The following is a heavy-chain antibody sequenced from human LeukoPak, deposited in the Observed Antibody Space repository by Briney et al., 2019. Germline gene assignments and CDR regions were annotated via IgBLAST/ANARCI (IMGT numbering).Heavy chain of an antibody. D-gene: IGHD1-26*01. CDR2: IDPNSGGT. V-gene: IGHV1-2*02. CDR1: GYTFTGYY. J-gene: IGHJ4*02. CDR3: ARDAYSGFDF. Sequence: EASVKVSCKASGYTFTGYYLHWVRQAPGQGLEWMGWIDPNSGGTNYAQKFQGRVTMTRDTSISTAYMEVSRLRSDDTAVYYCARDAYSGFDFWGQGTLVTVSS.